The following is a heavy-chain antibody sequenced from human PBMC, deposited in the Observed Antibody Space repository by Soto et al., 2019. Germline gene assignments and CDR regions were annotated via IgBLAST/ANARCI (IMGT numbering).Heavy chain of an antibody. V-gene: IGHV3-23*01. D-gene: IGHD1-1*01. Sequence: GGSLRLSCAASGFTFSSYAMSWVRQAPGKGLEWASSISGSGGGTYYADSVKGRFTFSRDNSKNTLYLQMNSLRAEDTAVYYCAKFGMATTKRSPPYYIDYWGQGALVTVSS. CDR1: GFTFSSYA. CDR2: ISGSGGGT. J-gene: IGHJ4*02. CDR3: AKFGMATTKRSPPYYIDY.